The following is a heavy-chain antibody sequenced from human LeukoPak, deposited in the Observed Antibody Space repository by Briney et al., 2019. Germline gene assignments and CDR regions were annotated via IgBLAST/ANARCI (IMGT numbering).Heavy chain of an antibody. CDR2: IIPIFGTA. V-gene: IGHV1-69*05. D-gene: IGHD2-2*01. Sequence: SVKVSCKASGGTFSSYAISWVRQAPGQGLEWMGGIIPIFGTANYAQKFQGRVTITTDESTSTAYMELSSLRSEDTAVYYCARGPLYCSSTSCYSPGYYYYYMDVCGKGTTVTVSS. CDR3: ARGPLYCSSTSCYSPGYYYYYMDV. J-gene: IGHJ6*03. CDR1: GGTFSSYA.